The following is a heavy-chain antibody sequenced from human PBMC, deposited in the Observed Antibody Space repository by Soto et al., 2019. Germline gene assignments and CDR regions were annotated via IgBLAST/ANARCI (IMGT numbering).Heavy chain of an antibody. CDR3: ARGTRYSGSYGKAFDI. CDR1: GGSFSGYY. CDR2: INHSGST. V-gene: IGHV4-34*01. J-gene: IGHJ3*02. Sequence: SETLSLTFAVYGGSFSGYYWSWIRQPPGKGLEWIGEINHSGSTNYNPSLKSRVTISVDTSKNQFSLKLSSVTAADTAVYYCARGTRYSGSYGKAFDIWGQGTMVT. D-gene: IGHD1-26*01.